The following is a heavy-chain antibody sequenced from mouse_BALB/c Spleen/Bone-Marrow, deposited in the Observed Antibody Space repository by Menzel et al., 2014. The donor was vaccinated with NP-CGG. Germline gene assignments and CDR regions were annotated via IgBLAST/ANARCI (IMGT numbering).Heavy chain of an antibody. D-gene: IGHD2-3*01. CDR3: ARWLLPYYAMDY. CDR1: GYTFTNYY. Sequence: VQLQESGPELVKPGASVRISCKASGYTFTNYYIHWVKQRPGQGLEWIGWIYPVNVHANFNEKFRGKATPTADKSSSTAYMQLSSLTSEDSAVYFCARWLLPYYAMDYWGQGTSVTVSS. CDR2: IYPVNVHA. J-gene: IGHJ4*01. V-gene: IGHV1S56*01.